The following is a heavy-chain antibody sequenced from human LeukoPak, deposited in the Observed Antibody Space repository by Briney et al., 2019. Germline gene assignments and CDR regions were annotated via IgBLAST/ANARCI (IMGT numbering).Heavy chain of an antibody. D-gene: IGHD6-13*01. CDR2: IYSGGNT. CDR3: TRDTPGIAASVSGG. Sequence: GGSLRLSCTASGFSVSHNYMNWVRRAPGKGLEWVALIYSGGNTHYADSVKGRFNISRDNSKNTLYLQMSSLRVEDTAVYYCTRDTPGIAASVSGGWGQGTLVTVSS. CDR1: GFSVSHNY. J-gene: IGHJ4*02. V-gene: IGHV3-53*01.